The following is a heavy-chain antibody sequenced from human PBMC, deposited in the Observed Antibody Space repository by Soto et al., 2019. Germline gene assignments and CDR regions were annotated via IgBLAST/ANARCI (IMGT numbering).Heavy chain of an antibody. CDR2: INHSGST. CDR3: ARHSSSWYFDY. Sequence: KPSETLSLTCAVYGGSFSGYYWSWIRQPPGKGLEWIGEINHSGSTNYNPSLKSRVTISVDTSKNQFSLKLSSVTAADTAVYYCARHSSSWYFDYWGQGTLVTVSS. CDR1: GGSFSGYY. J-gene: IGHJ4*02. D-gene: IGHD6-13*01. V-gene: IGHV4-34*01.